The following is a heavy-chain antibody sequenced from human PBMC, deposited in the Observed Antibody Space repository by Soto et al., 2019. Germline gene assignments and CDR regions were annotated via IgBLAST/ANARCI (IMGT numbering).Heavy chain of an antibody. CDR1: GGTFSSYA. J-gene: IGHJ6*02. CDR2: IIPIFGTA. V-gene: IGHV1-69*06. Sequence: GASVKVSCKASGGTFSSYAISWVRQAPGQGLEWMGGIIPIFGTANYAQKFQGRVTITADKSTSTAYMELSSLRSEDTAVYYCAVSRPKSYYYYGMDVWGQGTTVTVSS. D-gene: IGHD6-6*01. CDR3: AVSRPKSYYYYGMDV.